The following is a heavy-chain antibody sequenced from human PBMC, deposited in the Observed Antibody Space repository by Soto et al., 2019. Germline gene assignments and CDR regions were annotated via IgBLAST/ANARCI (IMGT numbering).Heavy chain of an antibody. Sequence: PSETMSLTCAVYGGSLSSHYWSWIRQPPGKGLEWIGEINDSGSTNHNPSLKSRVTIAVDMSNNHYSVKQTSVTAADTAVYYCARIREQWLPFEAFEIWGQGTMVTVSS. J-gene: IGHJ3*02. D-gene: IGHD6-19*01. CDR1: GGSLSSHY. CDR2: INDSGST. CDR3: ARIREQWLPFEAFEI. V-gene: IGHV4-34*01.